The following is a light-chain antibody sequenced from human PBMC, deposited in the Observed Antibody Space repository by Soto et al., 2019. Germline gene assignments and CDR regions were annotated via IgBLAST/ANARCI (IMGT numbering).Light chain of an antibody. CDR3: SSFASSNTWV. V-gene: IGLV2-8*01. CDR2: EVT. CDR1: SSDVGAYNY. Sequence: QSALTQPPSASGSPGQSVTISCTGTSSDVGAYNYVSWYQQHAGKAPKLVIYEVTKRPSGVPDRFSGSKSDNTASLTVSGLQSEDEADHSCSSFASSNTWVFGGGTKLTVL. J-gene: IGLJ3*02.